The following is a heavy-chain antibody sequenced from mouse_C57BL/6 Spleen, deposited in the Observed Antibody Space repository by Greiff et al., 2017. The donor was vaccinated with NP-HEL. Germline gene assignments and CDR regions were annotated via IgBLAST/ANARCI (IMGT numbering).Heavy chain of an antibody. CDR3: ARDCGEDYAMDY. CDR1: GFTFSSYA. V-gene: IGHV5-4*01. Sequence: EVKLVESGGGLVKPGGSLKLSCAASGFTFSSYAMSWVRQTPEKRLEWVATISDGGSYTYYPDNVKGRFTISRDNAKNNLYLQMSHLKSEDTAMYYCARDCGEDYAMDYWGQGTSVTVSS. J-gene: IGHJ4*01. CDR2: ISDGGSYT.